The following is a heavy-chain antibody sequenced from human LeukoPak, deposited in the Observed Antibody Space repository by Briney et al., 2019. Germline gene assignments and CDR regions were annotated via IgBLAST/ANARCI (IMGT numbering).Heavy chain of an antibody. CDR2: VYFSGST. D-gene: IGHD3-22*01. J-gene: IGHJ1*01. CDR1: GGSVSSAY. CDR3: AYSIGYYDEWFQN. Sequence: SETLSLTCAVSGGSVSSAYWSWIRQPPGNGLEWIGYVYFSGSTNYNPSLTSRVTISADTSKNHFSLKLTSVTAAHTAVYYCAYSIGYYDEWFQNWGQGTLVTVSS. V-gene: IGHV4-59*02.